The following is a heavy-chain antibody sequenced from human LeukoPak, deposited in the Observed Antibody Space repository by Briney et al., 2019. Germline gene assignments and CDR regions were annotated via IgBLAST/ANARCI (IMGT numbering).Heavy chain of an antibody. V-gene: IGHV4-59*01. Sequence: SETLSLTCTVSGGSISSYYWSWIRQPPGKGLEWIGYIYYSGSTNYNPSLKSRVTISVDTSKNQFSLKLSSVTAADTAVYYCARGYQPRTVLPFDYWGQGTLVTVSS. CDR1: GGSISSYY. D-gene: IGHD4-17*01. J-gene: IGHJ4*02. CDR3: ARGYQPRTVLPFDY. CDR2: IYYSGST.